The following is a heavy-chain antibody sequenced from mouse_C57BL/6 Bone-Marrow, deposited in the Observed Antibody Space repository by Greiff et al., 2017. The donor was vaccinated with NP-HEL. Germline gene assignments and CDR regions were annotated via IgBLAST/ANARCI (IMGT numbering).Heavy chain of an antibody. CDR2: IYPRSGNT. CDR3: AREDYYGNYGAMDY. J-gene: IGHJ4*01. Sequence: QVQLQHSGAELARPGASVKLSCKASGYTFTSYGISWVKQRTGQGLEWIGEIYPRSGNTYYNEKFKGKATLTADKSSSTAYMELRSLTSEDSAVYFCAREDYYGNYGAMDYWGQGTSVTVSS. D-gene: IGHD2-1*01. CDR1: GYTFTSYG. V-gene: IGHV1-81*01.